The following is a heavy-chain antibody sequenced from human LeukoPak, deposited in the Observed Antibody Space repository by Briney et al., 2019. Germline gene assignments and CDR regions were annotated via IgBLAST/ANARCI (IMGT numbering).Heavy chain of an antibody. D-gene: IGHD3-10*01. Sequence: SETLSLTCTVSGGSISSYYWSWIRQPPGKGLEWIGYIYYSGSTNYNPSLKSRVTISLDTSKNQFSLKLSSVTAADTAVYYCAREGTDQYYYYYIDVWGKGTTVTVSS. CDR2: IYYSGST. CDR3: AREGTDQYYYYYIDV. J-gene: IGHJ6*03. CDR1: GGSISSYY. V-gene: IGHV4-59*01.